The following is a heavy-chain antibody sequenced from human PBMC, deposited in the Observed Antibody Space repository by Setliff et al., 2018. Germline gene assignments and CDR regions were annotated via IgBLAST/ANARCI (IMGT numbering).Heavy chain of an antibody. CDR2: ISVYNGDT. D-gene: IGHD5-18*01. CDR1: GYTFRNYA. CDR3: ARAPSVELVTIRTNSWFTY. Sequence: VASVKVSCKASGYTFRNYAFAWVRQAPGQGLEWVGWISVYNGDTNYAQKFQGRVTLTTDTSTGTAYMELRSLTSDDSAFYYCARAPSVELVTIRTNSWFTYWGQGTLVTVSS. J-gene: IGHJ4*02. V-gene: IGHV1-18*01.